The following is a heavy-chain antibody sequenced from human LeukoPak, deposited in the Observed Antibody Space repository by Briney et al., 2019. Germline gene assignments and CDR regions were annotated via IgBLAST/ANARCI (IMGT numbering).Heavy chain of an antibody. CDR1: GDSIIGGNW. D-gene: IGHD1-14*01. V-gene: IGHV4-28*05. CDR3: VRRGISSWSSFDY. Sequence: ASETLSLTCTVSGDSIIGGNWWGWIRQPPGKRLEWIGYISHTGTVYSNPSLTSRLTLSIDTSKSQFSLNLNSVSAVDSATYYCVRRGISSWSSFDYWAQGTLVTVSS. CDR2: ISHTGTV. J-gene: IGHJ4*02.